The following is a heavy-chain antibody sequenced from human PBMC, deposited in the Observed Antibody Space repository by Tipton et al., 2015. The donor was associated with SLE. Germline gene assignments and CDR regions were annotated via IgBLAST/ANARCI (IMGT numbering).Heavy chain of an antibody. Sequence: TLSLTCSVSGGSISSFYWSWIRQSPGKGLEWIGYISYTGSTSYNPSLESRLTMSVDTSKSQFSLRLTPVTAADTAVYYCATLSAGIATRRYFDNWGQGTLVTVSP. CDR2: ISYTGST. D-gene: IGHD6-6*01. CDR1: GGSISSFY. CDR3: ATLSAGIATRRYFDN. V-gene: IGHV4-59*01. J-gene: IGHJ4*02.